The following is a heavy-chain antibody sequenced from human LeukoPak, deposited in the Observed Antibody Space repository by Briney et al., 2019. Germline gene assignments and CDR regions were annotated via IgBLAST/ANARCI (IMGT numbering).Heavy chain of an antibody. Sequence: SETLSLTCAVYGGSFSGYYWSWIRQPPGKGLEWIGEINHSGSTNYNPSLKSRVTISVDTSKNQFSLKLSSVTAADTAVYYCASACSTSCYDYWGQGPLVTVSS. V-gene: IGHV4-34*01. CDR1: GGSFSGYY. CDR2: INHSGST. J-gene: IGHJ4*02. D-gene: IGHD2-2*01. CDR3: ASACSTSCYDY.